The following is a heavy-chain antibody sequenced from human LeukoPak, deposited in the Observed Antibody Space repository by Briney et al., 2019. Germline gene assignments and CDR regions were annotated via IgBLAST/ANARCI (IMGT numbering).Heavy chain of an antibody. CDR3: AKGTTVTYIDY. CDR1: GFTFSSYG. Sequence: GGSLRLSCAASGFTFSSYGMHWVRQAPGKGLEWVAVISYDGSNKYYADSVKGRFTISRDNSKNTLYLQMNSLRAEDTAVYYCAKGTTVTYIDYWGQGTLVTVSS. CDR2: ISYDGSNK. D-gene: IGHD4-17*01. J-gene: IGHJ4*02. V-gene: IGHV3-30*18.